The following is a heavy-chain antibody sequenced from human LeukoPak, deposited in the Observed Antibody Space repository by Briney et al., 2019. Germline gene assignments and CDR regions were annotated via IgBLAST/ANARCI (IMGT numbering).Heavy chain of an antibody. CDR2: IYSGGST. Sequence: GGSLRLSCAASGITFSNSAMSWVRQAPGKGLEWVSVIYSGGSTYYADSVKGRFTISRDNSKNTLYLQMNSLRAEDTAVYYCARDRGIVGATGRGDVYWGQGTLVTVSS. CDR1: GITFSNSA. J-gene: IGHJ4*02. D-gene: IGHD1-26*01. V-gene: IGHV3-66*02. CDR3: ARDRGIVGATGRGDVY.